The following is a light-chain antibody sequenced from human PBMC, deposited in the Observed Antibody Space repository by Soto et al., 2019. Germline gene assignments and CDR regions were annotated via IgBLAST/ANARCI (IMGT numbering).Light chain of an antibody. CDR1: RSNIGRNF. V-gene: IGLV1-47*01. Sequence: QSALTQSPSASGTPGQRVSISCSGSRSNIGRNFAYWYQHVPGTAPRLLIQRNNERPSGVPDRFSGSKSGISASLAISGLRSEDEADYFCATWDDRLSGVVFGGGTKVTVL. J-gene: IGLJ2*01. CDR3: ATWDDRLSGVV. CDR2: RNN.